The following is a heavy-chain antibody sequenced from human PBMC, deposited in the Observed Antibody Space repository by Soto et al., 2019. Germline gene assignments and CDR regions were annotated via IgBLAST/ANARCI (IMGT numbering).Heavy chain of an antibody. J-gene: IGHJ3*02. D-gene: IGHD6-13*01. CDR3: ARDRPGGYRVAFHI. V-gene: IGHV1-18*01. CDR2: ISAYNGNT. CDR1: GYTFTSYG. Sequence: QVQLVQSGAEVKKPGASVKVSCKSSGYTFTSYGISWVRQSPGQGLEWMGWISAYNGNTNYAQKRRGRVTMTTDTSTSTAYMELRSLRSDDTAVYYCARDRPGGYRVAFHIWGQGTMVTVSS.